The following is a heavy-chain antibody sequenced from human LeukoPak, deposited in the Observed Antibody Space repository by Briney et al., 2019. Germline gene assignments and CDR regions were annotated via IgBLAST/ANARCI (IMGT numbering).Heavy chain of an antibody. V-gene: IGHV1-69*05. J-gene: IGHJ3*02. CDR3: ARDRGYYYDSSGRDAFDI. D-gene: IGHD3-22*01. CDR1: GGTFSSYA. Sequence: SVKVSCKASGGTFSSYAISWVRQAPGQGLEWMGGIIPIFGTANYAQKFQGRVTMTTDESTSTAYMELSSLRSEDTAVYYCARDRGYYYDSSGRDAFDIWGQGTMVTVSS. CDR2: IIPIFGTA.